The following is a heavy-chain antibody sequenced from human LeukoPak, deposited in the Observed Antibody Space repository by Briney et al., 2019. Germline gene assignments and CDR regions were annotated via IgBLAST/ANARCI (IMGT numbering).Heavy chain of an antibody. CDR2: ISGSGGST. CDR1: GFTFSSYA. V-gene: IGHV3-23*01. CDR3: ARAGPYGSGSYCAY. J-gene: IGHJ4*01. Sequence: GGSLRLSCAASGFTFSSYAMSWVRQAPGKGLEWVSAISGSGGSTYYADSVKGRFTISRDNSKNTLYLQMNSLRAEDTAVYYCARAGPYGSGSYCAYWGHGTLVTVSS. D-gene: IGHD3-10*01.